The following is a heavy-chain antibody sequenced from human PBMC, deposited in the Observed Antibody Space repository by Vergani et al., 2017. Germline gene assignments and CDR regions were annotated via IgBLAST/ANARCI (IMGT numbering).Heavy chain of an antibody. CDR2: IIPIFGTA. V-gene: IGHV1-69*01. CDR1: GGTFSSYA. D-gene: IGHD6-19*01. CDR3: ARTSEYGSGWYGLEDYYGMDV. J-gene: IGHJ6*02. Sequence: QVQLVQSGAEVKKPGSSVKVSCKASGGTFSSYAISWVRQAPGQGLEWMGGIIPIFGTANYAQKFQGRVTITADESTSTAYMELSSLRSEDTAVYYCARTSEYGSGWYGLEDYYGMDVWGQGTTVTVSS.